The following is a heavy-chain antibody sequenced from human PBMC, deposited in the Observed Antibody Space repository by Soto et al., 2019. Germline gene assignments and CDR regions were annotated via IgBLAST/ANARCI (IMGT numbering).Heavy chain of an antibody. CDR3: ATYESKDYNDYACFAFDF. V-gene: IGHV4-30-4*01. CDR2: IHYSGNT. D-gene: IGHD4-17*01. CDR1: GGSFRTGDYY. Sequence: SETLSLTCTVSGGSFRTGDYYWSWIRQPPGKGLEWVGYIHYSGNTQYNPSLKSRVTISADTSKNQFSLMLTSVTAADTAVYYCATYESKDYNDYACFAFDFWGHGTMVTVS. J-gene: IGHJ3*01.